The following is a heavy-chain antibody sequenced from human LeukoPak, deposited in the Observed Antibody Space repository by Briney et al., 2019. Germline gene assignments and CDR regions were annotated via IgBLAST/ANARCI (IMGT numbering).Heavy chain of an antibody. J-gene: IGHJ4*02. CDR2: LNPSSGGT. CDR3: AREDSGTWVFDY. Sequence: GASVKVSCKASGYSFTSFYMHWVRQAPGQGLEWMGILNPSSGGTTYAQEFQGRVAMTRDTSTSTVYMELSGLRSEGTAVYYCAREDSGTWVFDYWGQGTLVTVSS. V-gene: IGHV1-46*01. D-gene: IGHD6-13*01. CDR1: GYSFTSFY.